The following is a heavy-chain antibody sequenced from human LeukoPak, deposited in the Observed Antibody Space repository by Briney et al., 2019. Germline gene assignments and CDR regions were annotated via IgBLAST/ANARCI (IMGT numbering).Heavy chain of an antibody. D-gene: IGHD3-10*01. Sequence: GGSLRLSCAASGFTFSSYAMSWVRQAPGKGLEWVSAISGSGGSTYYADSVKGRFAISRDNSKNTLYLQMNSLRAEDTAVYYCAKDLAQIHYYGSGSPDWGQGTLVTVSS. CDR1: GFTFSSYA. CDR3: AKDLAQIHYYGSGSPD. V-gene: IGHV3-23*01. J-gene: IGHJ4*02. CDR2: ISGSGGST.